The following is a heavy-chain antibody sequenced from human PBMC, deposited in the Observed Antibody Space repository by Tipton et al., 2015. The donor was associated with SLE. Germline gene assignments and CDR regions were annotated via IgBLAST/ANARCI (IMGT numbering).Heavy chain of an antibody. Sequence: SLRLSCAASGFTFSSYAMHWVRQAPGKGLEYVSAISSNGGSTYYADSVKGRFTISRDNSKNTLYLQMGSLRAEDMAVYYCARAKYSSSYYFDYWGQGTLVTFSS. CDR3: ARAKYSSSYYFDY. D-gene: IGHD6-13*01. V-gene: IGHV3-64*02. CDR1: GFTFSSYA. CDR2: ISSNGGST. J-gene: IGHJ4*02.